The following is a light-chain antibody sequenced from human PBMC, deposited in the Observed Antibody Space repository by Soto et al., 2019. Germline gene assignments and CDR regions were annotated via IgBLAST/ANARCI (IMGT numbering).Light chain of an antibody. J-gene: IGKJ4*01. V-gene: IGKV1-27*01. CDR3: QKFNAAPT. CDR1: QAINNY. Sequence: DIQMTQSPSSLSASVGDRVTITCRASQAINNYLAWYQQKPGKVPTLLISAASTLQSGVPSRFRGRGSGTDFTLTTSRLQPEDVATYYCQKFNAAPTFGGGTKVDI. CDR2: AAS.